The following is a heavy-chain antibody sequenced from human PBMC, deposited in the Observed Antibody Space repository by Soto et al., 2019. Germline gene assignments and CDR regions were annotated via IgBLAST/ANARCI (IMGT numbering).Heavy chain of an antibody. J-gene: IGHJ4*02. CDR1: GGSISSGGYY. CDR3: ARGRGAAATIRDLDY. V-gene: IGHV4-39*07. D-gene: IGHD5-12*01. CDR2: INHSGST. Sequence: PSETLSLTCTVSGGSISSGGYYWSWIRQPPGKGLEWIGEINHSGSTNYNPSLKSRVTISVDTSKNQFSLKLSSVTAADTAVYYCARGRGAAATIRDLDYWGQGTLVTVSS.